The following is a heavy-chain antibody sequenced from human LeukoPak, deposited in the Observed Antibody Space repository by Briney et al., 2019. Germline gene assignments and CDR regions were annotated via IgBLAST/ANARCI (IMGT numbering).Heavy chain of an antibody. CDR3: ARGDGGYCTNGVCSTFDY. CDR1: GFTFSDYT. J-gene: IGHJ4*02. D-gene: IGHD2-8*01. Sequence: PGGSLRLSCAASGFTFSDYTMNWVRQAPGKGLEWVSSVSSTSSYIHYADSVKGRFTISRDNAKNSLYLQMNSLRAEDTAVYYCARGDGGYCTNGVCSTFDYWGQGTLVTVSS. CDR2: VSSTSSYI. V-gene: IGHV3-21*01.